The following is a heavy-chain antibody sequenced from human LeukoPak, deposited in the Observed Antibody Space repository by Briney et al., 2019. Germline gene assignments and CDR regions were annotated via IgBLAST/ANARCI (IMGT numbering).Heavy chain of an antibody. D-gene: IGHD4-17*01. CDR3: ATMAYGVLRNWFDP. V-gene: IGHV1-24*01. J-gene: IGHJ5*02. CDR2: FDPEDGET. CDR1: GYTLTELS. Sequence: ASVKVSCKVSGYTLTELSMHWVRPAPGKGLEWMGGFDPEDGETIYAQKFQGRVTMTEDTSTDTAYMELSSLRSEDTAVYYCATMAYGVLRNWFDPWGQGTLVTVSS.